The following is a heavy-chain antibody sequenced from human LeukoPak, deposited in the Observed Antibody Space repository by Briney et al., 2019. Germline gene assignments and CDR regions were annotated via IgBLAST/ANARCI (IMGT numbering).Heavy chain of an antibody. CDR3: AKMVAVGNFDH. V-gene: IGHV1-69*06. Sequence: GASVKVSCKASGGTFSSYAISWVRQAPGQGLEWMGGIIPIFGTANYAQKFQGRVTITADKSTSTAYMELSSLRSEDTAVYYCAKMVAVGNFDHWGQGTLVTVSS. J-gene: IGHJ4*02. D-gene: IGHD2-15*01. CDR2: IIPIFGTA. CDR1: GGTFSSYA.